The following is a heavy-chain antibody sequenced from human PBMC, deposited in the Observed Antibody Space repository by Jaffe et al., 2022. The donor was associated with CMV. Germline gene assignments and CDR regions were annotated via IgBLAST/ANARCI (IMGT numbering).Heavy chain of an antibody. J-gene: IGHJ6*02. Sequence: QLQLQESGPGLVKPSETLSLTCTVSGGSISSSSYYWGWIRQPPGKGLEWIGSIYYSGSTYYNPSLKSRVTISVDTSKNQFSLKLSSVTAADTAVYYCASGIQQLGGPPPMDVWGQGTTVTVSS. CDR2: IYYSGST. CDR1: GGSISSSSYY. D-gene: IGHD6-13*01. V-gene: IGHV4-39*01. CDR3: ASGIQQLGGPPPMDV.